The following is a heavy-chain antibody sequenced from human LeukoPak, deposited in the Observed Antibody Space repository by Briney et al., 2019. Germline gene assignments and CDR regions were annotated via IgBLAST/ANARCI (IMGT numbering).Heavy chain of an antibody. D-gene: IGHD6-19*01. Sequence: SVKVSCKASGGTFSSYAISWVRQAPGQGLEWMVRIIPILGIANYAQKFQGRVTITADKSTSTAYMELSSLRSEDTAVYYCARGLTAVAGTYYYGMDVWGQGTTVTVSS. V-gene: IGHV1-69*04. CDR1: GGTFSSYA. CDR2: IIPILGIA. J-gene: IGHJ6*02. CDR3: ARGLTAVAGTYYYGMDV.